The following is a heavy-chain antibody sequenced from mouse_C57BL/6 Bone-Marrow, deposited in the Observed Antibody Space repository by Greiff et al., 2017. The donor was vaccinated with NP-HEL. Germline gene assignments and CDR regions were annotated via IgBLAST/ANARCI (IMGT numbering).Heavy chain of an antibody. CDR1: GYTFTSYW. CDR3: ASGGTTVVNVDY. D-gene: IGHD1-1*01. V-gene: IGHV1-55*01. Sequence: QVQLQQPGAELVKPGASVKMSCKASGYTFTSYWITWVKQRPGQGLEWIGDIYPGSGSTNYNEKFKSKATLTVDTSSSTAYMQLSSLTSEDSAVCDSASGGTTVVNVDYWGKGTTLTVSS. J-gene: IGHJ2*01. CDR2: IYPGSGST.